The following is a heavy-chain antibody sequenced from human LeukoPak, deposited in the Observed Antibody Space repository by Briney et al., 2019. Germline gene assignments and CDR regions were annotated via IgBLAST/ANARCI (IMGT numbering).Heavy chain of an antibody. CDR1: GFTFSRYG. CDR3: ARSGYCSSTSCYNGGWFDP. J-gene: IGHJ5*02. V-gene: IGHV3-30*19. CDR2: ISYDGSNE. Sequence: GGSLRLSCAASGFTFSRYGLHWVRQAPGKGLEWVAFISYDGSNEFYADSVKGRFTISRDNSKNALSLQMNSLRAEDTAVYYCARSGYCSSTSCYNGGWFDPWGQGTLVTVSS. D-gene: IGHD2-2*02.